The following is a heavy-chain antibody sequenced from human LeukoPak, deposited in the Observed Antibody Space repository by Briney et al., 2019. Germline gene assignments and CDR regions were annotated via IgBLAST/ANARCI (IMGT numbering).Heavy chain of an antibody. CDR3: AKDHNLGGYVLFDN. D-gene: IGHD3-22*01. Sequence: PGGSLRLSCAASGFTFSSYAMSWVRQAPGKGLEWVSAISGSGGSTYYADAMKGRFTISRDNSQNALYLQMNSLRAEDTAVYYCAKDHNLGGYVLFDNWGQGTLVTVSS. CDR2: ISGSGGST. J-gene: IGHJ4*02. V-gene: IGHV3-23*01. CDR1: GFTFSSYA.